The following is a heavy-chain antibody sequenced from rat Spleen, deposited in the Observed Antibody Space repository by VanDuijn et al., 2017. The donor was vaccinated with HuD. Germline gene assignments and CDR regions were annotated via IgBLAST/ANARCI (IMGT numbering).Heavy chain of an antibody. D-gene: IGHD4-5*01. J-gene: IGHJ4*01. CDR3: TRHGRGKTTYYYVMDA. CDR1: GFSFSDHY. CDR2: INYDGPST. Sequence: EVQLVESGGGLVQPGRSLKLSCAASGFSFSDHYVAWVRQTPTKGLEWVATINYDGPSTFYRDSVMVRFTISRDNAKNILYLQVDSLKPEDTATYYCTRHGRGKTTYYYVMDAWGQGASVTVSS. V-gene: IGHV5-29*01.